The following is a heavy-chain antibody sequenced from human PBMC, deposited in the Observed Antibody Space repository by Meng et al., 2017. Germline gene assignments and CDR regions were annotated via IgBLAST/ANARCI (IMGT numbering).Heavy chain of an antibody. D-gene: IGHD5-24*01. CDR1: GFTVSSNY. CDR2: ISSSSSYI. V-gene: IGHV3-21*01. Sequence: GESLKISCAASGFTVSSNYMSWVRQAPGKGLEWVSSISSSSSYIYYADSVKGRFTISRDNAKNSLYLQMNSLRAEDTAVYYCAREGDGVIGYWGQGTLVTVSS. CDR3: AREGDGVIGY. J-gene: IGHJ4*02.